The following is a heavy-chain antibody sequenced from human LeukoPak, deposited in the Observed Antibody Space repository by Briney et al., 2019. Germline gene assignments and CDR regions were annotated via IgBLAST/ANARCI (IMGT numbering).Heavy chain of an antibody. D-gene: IGHD6-6*01. CDR1: GGSISSGDYY. CDR2: IYYSGST. Sequence: SQTLSLTCTVSGGSISSGDYYWSWIRQPPGKGLEWIGYIYYSGSTYYNPSLKSRVTISVDTSKSQFSLKLSSVTAADTAVYYCARVPFSRTFDYWGQGTLVTVSS. V-gene: IGHV4-30-4*08. CDR3: ARVPFSRTFDY. J-gene: IGHJ4*02.